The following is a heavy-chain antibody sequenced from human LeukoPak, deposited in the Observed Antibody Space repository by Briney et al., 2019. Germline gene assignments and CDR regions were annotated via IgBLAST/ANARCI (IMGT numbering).Heavy chain of an antibody. CDR1: GFTFSRYW. V-gene: IGHV3-7*01. CDR2: IKQDGSEK. CDR3: ARDGGLGA. J-gene: IGHJ4*02. D-gene: IGHD3-16*01. Sequence: GGSLRLSCAASGFTFSRYWMSWVRQAPAKGLAWVANIKQDGSEKYYVDSVKGRFTISRDNAKNSLYLQMKSLRAEDTAVYYCARDGGLGAWGQGTLVTVSS.